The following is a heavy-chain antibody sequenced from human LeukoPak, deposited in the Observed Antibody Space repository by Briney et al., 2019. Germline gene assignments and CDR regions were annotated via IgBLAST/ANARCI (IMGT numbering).Heavy chain of an antibody. CDR1: GFTFSSYG. CDR3: AKYYRYGDYGGLDY. V-gene: IGHV3-23*01. Sequence: PGGSLRLSCAASGFTFSSYGMSWVRQAPGKGLEWVSAISGSGGSTYYADSVKGRFTISRDNSKNTLYLQMNSLRAEDTAVYYCAKYYRYGDYGGLDYWGQGTLVTVSS. CDR2: ISGSGGST. J-gene: IGHJ4*02. D-gene: IGHD4-17*01.